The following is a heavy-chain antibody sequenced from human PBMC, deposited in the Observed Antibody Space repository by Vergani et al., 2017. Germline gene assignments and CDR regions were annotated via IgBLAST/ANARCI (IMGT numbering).Heavy chain of an antibody. V-gene: IGHV1-46*03. CDR1: GYSFSNHY. D-gene: IGHD3-10*01. J-gene: IGHJ4*02. CDR2: INPHNGGT. CDR3: AKDVSDYNLGSGTYSTTLDY. Sequence: QVQLVQSGAEVKKPGASVRVSCKASGYSFSNHYIHWVRQAPGQGLEWMGIINPHNGGTTYAQKFEGRVTMTEGTSTNTIFLELSSLRSEDTAVYFCAKDVSDYNLGSGTYSTTLDYWGQGTLVTHSS.